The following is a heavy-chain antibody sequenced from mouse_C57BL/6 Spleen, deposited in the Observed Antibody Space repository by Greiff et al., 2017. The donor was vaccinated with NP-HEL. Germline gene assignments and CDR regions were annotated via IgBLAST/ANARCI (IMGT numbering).Heavy chain of an antibody. CDR3: ARLDYGSSYGFAY. D-gene: IGHD1-1*01. V-gene: IGHV1-18*01. CDR1: GYTFTDYN. J-gene: IGHJ3*01. CDR2: INPNNGGT. Sequence: EVQLQQSGPELVKPGASVKIPCKASGYTFTDYNMDWVKQSHGKSLEWIGDINPNNGGTIYNQKFKGKATLTVDKSSSTAYMELRSLTPEDTAVYYCARLDYGSSYGFAYWGQGTLVTVSA.